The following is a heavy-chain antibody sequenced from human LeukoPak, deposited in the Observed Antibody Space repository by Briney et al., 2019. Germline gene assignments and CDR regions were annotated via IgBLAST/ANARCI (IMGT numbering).Heavy chain of an antibody. Sequence: SETLSLTCAVYGGSFSGYYWSWIRQPPGKGLEWIGEINHSGSTYYNPSLKSRVTISVDTSKNQFSLKLSSVTAADTAVYYCARATEGYYYYYYYMDVWGKGTTVTVSS. J-gene: IGHJ6*03. CDR2: INHSGST. D-gene: IGHD1-14*01. CDR3: ARATEGYYYYYYYMDV. V-gene: IGHV4-34*01. CDR1: GGSFSGYY.